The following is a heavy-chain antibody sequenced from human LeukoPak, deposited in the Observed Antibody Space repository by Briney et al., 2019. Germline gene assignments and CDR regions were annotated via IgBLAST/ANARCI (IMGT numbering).Heavy chain of an antibody. J-gene: IGHJ6*02. Sequence: SETLSLTCTVSGGSISSYYWSWIRQPPGKGLEWIGYIYYSGSTNYNPSLKSRVTISVDTSKNQFSLKLSSVTAADTAVYYCARGLGFCSGGNCYPSNGVDVWGQGTTVSVSS. CDR2: IYYSGST. CDR3: ARGLGFCSGGNCYPSNGVDV. D-gene: IGHD2-15*01. CDR1: GGSISSYY. V-gene: IGHV4-59*01.